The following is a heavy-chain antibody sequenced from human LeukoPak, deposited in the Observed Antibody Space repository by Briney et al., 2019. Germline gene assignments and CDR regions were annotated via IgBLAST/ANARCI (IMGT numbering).Heavy chain of an antibody. CDR3: AIVRSSSSPDYYYYGLDV. D-gene: IGHD6-6*01. Sequence: ASVKDSCMAPLYTLTNYLIGTVRPAPGRRGWRMGWTSAFNGKSKYAQNLQGRVTMTTDTSTSTAYMELRSLRPDDAAVYYCAIVRSSSSPDYYYYGLDVWGQGTTVTVSS. CDR1: LYTLTNYL. J-gene: IGHJ6*02. CDR2: TSAFNGKS. V-gene: IGHV1-18*01.